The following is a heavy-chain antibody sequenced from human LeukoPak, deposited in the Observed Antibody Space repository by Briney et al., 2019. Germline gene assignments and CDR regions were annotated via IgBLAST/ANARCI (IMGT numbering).Heavy chain of an antibody. CDR1: GFTFSSYA. CDR2: ISGSAGST. J-gene: IGHJ5*02. V-gene: IGHV3-23*01. D-gene: IGHD6-19*01. CDR3: AKATSVIAVAGWHPGWFDP. Sequence: GGSLRLSCAASGFTFSSYAMSWVRQAPGKGLEWVSAISGSAGSTYYADSVKGRFTISRDNSKNTLYLQMNSLRVEDTAVYYCAKATSVIAVAGWHPGWFDPWGQGTLVTVSS.